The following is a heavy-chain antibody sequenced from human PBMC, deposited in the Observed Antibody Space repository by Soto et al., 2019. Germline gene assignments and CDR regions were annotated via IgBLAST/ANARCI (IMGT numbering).Heavy chain of an antibody. V-gene: IGHV1-18*01. J-gene: IGHJ4*02. CDR2: ISAYNGNT. Sequence: ASVKGSCKAFGYTFTSYGISWGGQAPGQGLEWMGWISAYNGNTSYAQKLQGRVTMTKDTSTSTAYMELRSLRSDDTAVYYCARVSDTAMVIWGQGTLVTVSS. CDR3: ARVSDTAMVI. CDR1: GYTFTSYG. D-gene: IGHD5-18*01.